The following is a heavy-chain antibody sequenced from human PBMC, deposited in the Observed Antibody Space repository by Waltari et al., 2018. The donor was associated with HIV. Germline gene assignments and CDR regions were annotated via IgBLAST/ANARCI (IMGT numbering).Heavy chain of an antibody. V-gene: IGHV5-51*01. CDR2: IYPGDSDT. D-gene: IGHD6-19*01. CDR1: GYSFTSYW. CDR3: ARTWSSGWEAGLGHFDY. Sequence: EVQLVQSGAEVKKPGETLKISCKGSGYSFTSYWIGLVRQMPGKGMEWMGIIYPGDSDTRYSPSFQGQVTISADKSISTAYLQWSSLKASDTAMYYCARTWSSGWEAGLGHFDYWGQGTLVTVSS. J-gene: IGHJ4*02.